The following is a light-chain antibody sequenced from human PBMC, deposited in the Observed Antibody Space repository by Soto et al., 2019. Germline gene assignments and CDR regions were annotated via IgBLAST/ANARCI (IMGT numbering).Light chain of an antibody. CDR2: GAS. CDR1: QSVSSSF. V-gene: IGKV3-20*01. CDR3: QQYDNSPLT. J-gene: IGKJ4*01. Sequence: EIVLTQSPGTLSLSPGERATLSCRASQSVSSSFLAWYQQKPGQAPRLLIYGASSRATGIPDRFSGSGSGTDFTLTISRLEPEDVAVYYGQQYDNSPLTFGGGTKVEIK.